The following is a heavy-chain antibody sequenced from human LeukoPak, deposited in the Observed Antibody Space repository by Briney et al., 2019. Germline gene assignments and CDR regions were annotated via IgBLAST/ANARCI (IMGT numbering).Heavy chain of an antibody. CDR3: AGGRGIYPLDY. CDR2: ISGNGDST. V-gene: IGHV3-23*01. D-gene: IGHD3-16*02. Sequence: GGSLRLSCAASGFTLSSYAMSWVRQAPGKGLEWVSAISGNGDSTYYADSVKGRLTISRDNSKNTLYLQMNSLRAEDTAVYNCAGGRGIYPLDYWDQGTRVTVSS. CDR1: GFTLSSYA. J-gene: IGHJ4*02.